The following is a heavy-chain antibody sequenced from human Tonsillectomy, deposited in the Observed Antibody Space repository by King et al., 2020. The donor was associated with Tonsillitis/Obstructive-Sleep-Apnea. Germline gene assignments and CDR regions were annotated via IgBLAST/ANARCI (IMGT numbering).Heavy chain of an antibody. CDR3: ARGGPKGSTDY. CDR2: IKSDGSST. J-gene: IGHJ4*02. D-gene: IGHD2-15*01. Sequence: VQLVESGGGLVQPGGSLRLSCAASGFTFSTYWMYWVRHAPGKGLLWVSRIKSDGSSTSYADSVKGRFTISRDDARNTLYLQMNSLRAENTAVYYCARGGPKGSTDYWGQGTLVTVSS. V-gene: IGHV3-74*02. CDR1: GFTFSTYW.